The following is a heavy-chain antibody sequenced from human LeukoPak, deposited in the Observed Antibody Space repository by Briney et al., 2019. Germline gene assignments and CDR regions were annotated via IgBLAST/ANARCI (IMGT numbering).Heavy chain of an antibody. J-gene: IGHJ3*02. D-gene: IGHD4-17*01. CDR1: GGSFSGYY. V-gene: IGHV4-34*01. Sequence: PSETLSLTCAVYGGSFSGYYWSWIRQPPGKGLEWIGEINHSGSTNYNPSLKSRVTISVDTSKNQFSLKLSSVTAADTAVYYCARGPLTTVTTGSHAFDIWGQGTMVTVSS. CDR2: INHSGST. CDR3: ARGPLTTVTTGSHAFDI.